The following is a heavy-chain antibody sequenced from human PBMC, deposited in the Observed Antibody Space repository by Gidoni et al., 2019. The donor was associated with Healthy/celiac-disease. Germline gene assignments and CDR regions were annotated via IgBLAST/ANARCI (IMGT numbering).Heavy chain of an antibody. D-gene: IGHD3-22*01. V-gene: IGHV3-30*18. CDR2: ISYDGSNK. CDR3: AKAPYEEVITPGDY. Sequence: QVQLVESGGGVVQPGRSLRLSCAASGFTFSSYGMHWVRQAPGKGLEYVAVISYDGSNKYYADSVKGRFTISRDNSKNTLYLQMNSLRAEDTAVYYCAKAPYEEVITPGDYWGQGTLVTVSS. CDR1: GFTFSSYG. J-gene: IGHJ4*02.